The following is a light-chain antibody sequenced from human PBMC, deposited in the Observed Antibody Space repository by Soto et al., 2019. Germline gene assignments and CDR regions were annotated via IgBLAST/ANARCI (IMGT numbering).Light chain of an antibody. Sequence: QSVLPQPPSASGTPGRRVTISCSTSNSRSGSNYVYWYQQLPGTAPKLLIYRNDQRPSGVPDRFSGSKSGTSASLAISGLRSEDEADYYCAKWDDSLRVYVFGTGTKVT. V-gene: IGLV1-47*01. J-gene: IGLJ1*01. CDR1: NSRSGSNY. CDR2: RND. CDR3: AKWDDSLRVYV.